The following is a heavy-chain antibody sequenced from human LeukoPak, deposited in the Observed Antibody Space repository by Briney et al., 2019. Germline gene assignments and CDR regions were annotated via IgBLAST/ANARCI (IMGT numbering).Heavy chain of an antibody. Sequence: GESLKISCKGSGYSFTSYWISWVRQMPGKGLEWMGRIDPSDSYTIYSPSFQGHDTISADKSISTAYLQWSSLKASDTAMYYCARWGVLYAFDIWGQGTMVTVSS. CDR1: GYSFTSYW. V-gene: IGHV5-10-1*01. J-gene: IGHJ3*02. CDR3: ARWGVLYAFDI. CDR2: IDPSDSYT. D-gene: IGHD2-2*02.